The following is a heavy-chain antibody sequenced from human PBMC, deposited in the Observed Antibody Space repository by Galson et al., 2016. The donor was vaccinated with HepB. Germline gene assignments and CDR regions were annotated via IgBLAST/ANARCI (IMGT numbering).Heavy chain of an antibody. D-gene: IGHD4-11*01. CDR2: INSDGTTT. V-gene: IGHV3-74*01. CDR3: AKEWGFSNYGLPWFDP. CDR1: GFPFSGHW. Sequence: SLRLSCAASGFPFSGHWMHWVRQPPGKGLVWVARINSDGTTTDYAHSVKGRFSVSRDNARNTLYLQMNGLRAEDTATYYCAKEWGFSNYGLPWFDPRGQGTLVAVSS. J-gene: IGHJ5*02.